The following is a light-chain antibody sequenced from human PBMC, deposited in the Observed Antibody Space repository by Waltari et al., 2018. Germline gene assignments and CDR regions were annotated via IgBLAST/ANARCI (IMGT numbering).Light chain of an antibody. V-gene: IGKV3-20*01. J-gene: IGKJ1*01. Sequence: EIMLTPSPATLSLSPGERATLSCRASQSISRYLAWYQQKPGQAPRLLIYEASRRATGTPDRFSGSGSGTDFSLTISRLEPEDFAVYYCQKYESLPATFGQGTKVEIK. CDR3: QKYESLPAT. CDR1: QSISRY. CDR2: EAS.